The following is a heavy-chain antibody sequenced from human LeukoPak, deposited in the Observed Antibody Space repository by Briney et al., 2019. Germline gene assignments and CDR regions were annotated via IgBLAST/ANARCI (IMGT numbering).Heavy chain of an antibody. Sequence: GGSLRLSCAASGFTVSSNYMSWVRQAPGKGLEWVSVIYSGGSTYYADSVKGRFTISRDNSKNTLYLQMNSLRAEDTAVYYCARDLETSGYYYYGMDVWGRGTTVTVSS. CDR2: IYSGGST. D-gene: IGHD4-11*01. CDR3: ARDLETSGYYYYGMDV. V-gene: IGHV3-66*01. J-gene: IGHJ6*02. CDR1: GFTVSSNY.